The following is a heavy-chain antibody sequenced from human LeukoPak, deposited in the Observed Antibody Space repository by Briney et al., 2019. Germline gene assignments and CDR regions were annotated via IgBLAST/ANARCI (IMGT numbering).Heavy chain of an antibody. CDR1: GYTFTSYD. D-gene: IGHD5-18*01. J-gene: IGHJ5*02. Sequence: HEASVKVSCKASGYTFTSYDINWVRQATGQGLEWMGWMNPNSGNTGYAQKFQGRVTMTRNTSISTAYMELSSLISEDTAVYYCARQDRGYSYGPNWFDPWGQGTLVTVSS. CDR2: MNPNSGNT. V-gene: IGHV1-8*01. CDR3: ARQDRGYSYGPNWFDP.